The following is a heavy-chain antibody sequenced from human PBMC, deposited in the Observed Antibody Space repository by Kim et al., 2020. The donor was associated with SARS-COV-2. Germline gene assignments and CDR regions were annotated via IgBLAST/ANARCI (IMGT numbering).Heavy chain of an antibody. CDR2: INPSGGST. CDR3: ARDRASGLPPYYYYGMDV. J-gene: IGHJ6*02. D-gene: IGHD4-17*01. V-gene: IGHV1-46*01. Sequence: ASVKVSCKASGYTFTSYYMHWVRQAPGQGLEWMGIINPSGGSTSYAQKFQGRVTMTRDTSTSTVYMELSSLRSEDTAVYYCARDRASGLPPYYYYGMDVWGQGTTVTVSS. CDR1: GYTFTSYY.